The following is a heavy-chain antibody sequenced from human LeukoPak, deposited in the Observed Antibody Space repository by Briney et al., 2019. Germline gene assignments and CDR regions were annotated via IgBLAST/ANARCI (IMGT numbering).Heavy chain of an antibody. CDR1: GFTFSNYA. CDR2: IISSGGST. V-gene: IGHV3-64*01. J-gene: IGHJ4*02. Sequence: GGSLRLSCAASGFTFSNYAMHWVRQAPGKGLEFVSAIISSGGSTYYANSVKGGFAISRDNSKNTLYLQMSGLVSEDRAVYYCARTPYSSGTYDYWGEGTLVTVSS. CDR3: ARTPYSSGTYDY. D-gene: IGHD6-19*01.